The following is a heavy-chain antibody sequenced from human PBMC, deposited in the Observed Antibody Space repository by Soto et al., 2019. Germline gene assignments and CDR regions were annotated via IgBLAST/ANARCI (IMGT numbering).Heavy chain of an antibody. CDR3: AREGSRDIVVVPAAIRFGGMDV. V-gene: IGHV1-69*01. Sequence: VSCKASGGTFSSYAISWVRQAPGQGLEWMGGIIPIFGTANYAQKFQGRVTITADESTSTAYMELSSLRSEDTAVYYCAREGSRDIVVVPAAIRFGGMDVWGQGTTVTVSS. CDR1: GGTFSSYA. J-gene: IGHJ6*02. D-gene: IGHD2-2*01. CDR2: IIPIFGTA.